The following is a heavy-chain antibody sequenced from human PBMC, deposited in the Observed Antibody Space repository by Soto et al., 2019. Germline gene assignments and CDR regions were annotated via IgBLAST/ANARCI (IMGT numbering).Heavy chain of an antibody. CDR1: GFTFSSYA. V-gene: IGHV3-30-3*01. J-gene: IGHJ6*02. CDR2: ISYDGSNK. CDR3: AREKRVPGYYGMDV. D-gene: IGHD2-2*01. Sequence: HRGGSLRLSCAASGFTFSSYAMHWVRQAPGKGLEWVAVISYDGSNKYYADSVKGRFTISRDNSKNTLYLQMNSLRAEDTAVYYCAREKRVPGYYGMDVWGQGTTVTVSS.